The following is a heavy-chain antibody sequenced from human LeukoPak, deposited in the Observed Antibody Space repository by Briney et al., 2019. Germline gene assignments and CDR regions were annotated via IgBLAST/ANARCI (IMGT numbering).Heavy chain of an antibody. CDR2: INHSGST. CDR1: GGSFSGYY. V-gene: IGHV4-34*01. D-gene: IGHD5-24*01. J-gene: IGHJ4*02. CDR3: ARGGWLQFDY. Sequence: SSETLSLTCAVYGGSFSGYYWSWIRQPPGKGLEWIGEINHSGSTNYNPSLKSRVTISVDTSKNQFSLKLSSVTAADTAVYYCARGGWLQFDYWGQGTLVTVSS.